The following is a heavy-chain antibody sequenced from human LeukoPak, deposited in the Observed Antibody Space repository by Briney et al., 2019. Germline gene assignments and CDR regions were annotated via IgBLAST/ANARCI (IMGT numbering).Heavy chain of an antibody. CDR3: AREVVSMIEVGYFDS. D-gene: IGHD3-22*01. Sequence: SETLSLTCNVSGGSISSGGYYWNWIRQHPGKGLEWIGHIYYSEYTYYNPSLRSRVSISVDMSKNQFSLKLNSVSVADTAVYYCAREVVSMIEVGYFDSWGQGTLVTVSS. CDR2: IYYSEYT. CDR1: GGSISSGGYY. V-gene: IGHV4-31*03. J-gene: IGHJ4*02.